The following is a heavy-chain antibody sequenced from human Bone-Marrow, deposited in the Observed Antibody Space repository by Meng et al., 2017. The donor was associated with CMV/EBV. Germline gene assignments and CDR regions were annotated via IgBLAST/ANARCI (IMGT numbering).Heavy chain of an antibody. Sequence: SETLSLTCAVYGGSFSGYFWSWIRQPPGKGLEWIGEINHSGRTTYNPSLKSRVTISVDTSKNQFSLKLSSVTAADTAVYYCARGYSYGYTGIDYWGQGKLVNVAS. J-gene: IGHJ4*02. CDR2: INHSGRT. CDR1: GGSFSGYF. D-gene: IGHD5-18*01. V-gene: IGHV4-34*01. CDR3: ARGYSYGYTGIDY.